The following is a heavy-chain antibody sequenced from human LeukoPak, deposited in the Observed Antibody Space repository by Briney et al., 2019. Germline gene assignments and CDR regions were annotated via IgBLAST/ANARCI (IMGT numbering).Heavy chain of an antibody. CDR2: IYYSGST. Sequence: SETLSLTCTVSGGSISSYYWSWIRQPPGKGLEWISYIYYSGSTNYNPSLKSRVTISVDTSKKQFSLKLSSVTAADTAVYYCARGYSSSSGRPDYWGQGTLVTVSS. D-gene: IGHD6-6*01. V-gene: IGHV4-59*08. CDR1: GGSISSYY. J-gene: IGHJ4*02. CDR3: ARGYSSSSGRPDY.